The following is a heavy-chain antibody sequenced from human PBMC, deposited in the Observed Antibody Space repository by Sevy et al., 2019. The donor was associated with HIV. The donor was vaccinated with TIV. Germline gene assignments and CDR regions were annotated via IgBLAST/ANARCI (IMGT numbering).Heavy chain of an antibody. V-gene: IGHV3-30-3*01. CDR2: ISYDGSNK. D-gene: IGHD3-22*01. J-gene: IGHJ4*02. CDR3: ASGKNYFDSSGYYSGFLASPP. Sequence: GGSLRLSCAASGFTFSSYSIHWVRQVPGKGLEWVAVISYDGSNKHYADSVKGRFTISRDNSKNTLYLQMNRLRPEDTAVYYCASGKNYFDSSGYYSGFLASPPWGQGTLVTVSS. CDR1: GFTFSSYS.